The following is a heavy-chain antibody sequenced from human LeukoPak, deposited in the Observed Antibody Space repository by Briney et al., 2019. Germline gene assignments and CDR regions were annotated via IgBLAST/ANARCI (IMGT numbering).Heavy chain of an antibody. CDR1: GYTLRGNY. V-gene: IGHV1-2*02. Sequence: ASLRISCKPSGYTLRGNYIHWLRQAPGQRLEWVGWMDANNGDTKSAQKFQGRVIMSKGTSISTAYMDQSSLSPDHGAVYYCARDSSSVTLYFFDYWGQGTLVTVSS. D-gene: IGHD4-11*01. J-gene: IGHJ4*02. CDR2: MDANNGDT. CDR3: ARDSSSVTLYFFDY.